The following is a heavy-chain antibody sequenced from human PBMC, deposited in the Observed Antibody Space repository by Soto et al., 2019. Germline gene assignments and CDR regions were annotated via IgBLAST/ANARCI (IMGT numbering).Heavy chain of an antibody. J-gene: IGHJ4*02. Sequence: QVQLVQSGAEVKKPGASVKVSCKASGYTFTSYDINWVRQATGQGLEWMGWMNPNSGNTGYAQEFQGRVTMTRNTSISTAYMDLSSLRSDDTDVYYCARERAAAGFDYWGQGTLVTVSS. V-gene: IGHV1-8*01. D-gene: IGHD6-13*01. CDR1: GYTFTSYD. CDR2: MNPNSGNT. CDR3: ARERAAAGFDY.